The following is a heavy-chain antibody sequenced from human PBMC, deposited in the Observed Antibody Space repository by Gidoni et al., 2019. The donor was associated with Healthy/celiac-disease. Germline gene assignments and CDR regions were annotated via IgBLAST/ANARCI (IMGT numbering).Heavy chain of an antibody. CDR1: GFTFSSYG. J-gene: IGHJ3*02. D-gene: IGHD3-22*01. Sequence: QVQLVESGGGVVQPGRSLRLSCAASGFTFSSYGMHWVRQAPGKGLEWVAVISYDGSNKYYADSVKGRFTISRDNSKNTLYLQMNSLRAEDTAVYYCAKDGGYYDKGWGAFDIWGQGTMVTVSS. V-gene: IGHV3-30*18. CDR3: AKDGGYYDKGWGAFDI. CDR2: ISYDGSNK.